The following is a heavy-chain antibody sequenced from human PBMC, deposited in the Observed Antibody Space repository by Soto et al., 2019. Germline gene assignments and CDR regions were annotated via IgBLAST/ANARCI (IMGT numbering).Heavy chain of an antibody. Sequence: QVQLQESGPGLVKPSQTLSLTCTVSGGSITSGDYYWSWIRQPPGKVVEWIGYTYYSGSTYYNPAINSRGTITVATSKSQFSLTLSYVTAADTAVYYCARAYRSPANLDYWGQGTLVTVSS. CDR3: ARAYRSPANLDY. CDR2: TYYSGST. V-gene: IGHV4-30-4*01. J-gene: IGHJ4*02. D-gene: IGHD6-19*01. CDR1: GGSITSGDYY.